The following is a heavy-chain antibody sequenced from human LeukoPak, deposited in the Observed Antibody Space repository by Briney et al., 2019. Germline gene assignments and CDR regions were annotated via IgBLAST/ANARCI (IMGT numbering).Heavy chain of an antibody. CDR3: ARGRPMVRGVKGGDY. Sequence: PSETLSLTCTVSGGSVTNRNYYWGWIRQPPGKGLEWIGEINHSGSTNYNPSLKSRVTISVDTSKNQFSLKLSSVTAADTAVYYCARGRPMVRGVKGGDYWGQGTLVTVSS. CDR1: GGSVTNRNYY. CDR2: INHSGST. V-gene: IGHV4-39*07. J-gene: IGHJ4*02. D-gene: IGHD3-10*01.